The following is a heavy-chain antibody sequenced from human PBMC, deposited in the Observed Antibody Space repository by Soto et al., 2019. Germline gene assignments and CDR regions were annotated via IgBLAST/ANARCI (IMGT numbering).Heavy chain of an antibody. CDR1: GNTLTELP. Sequence: QVQLVQSGAEEKKRGASVKVSCKVSGNTLTELPMYWVRQAPGKGLEWMGGFDPDDGEKIYSQKFQDRVTMTEDTSTDTAYMALSSLRTEATAVDYYATGVTTIVSWGKGTLVTVSS. CDR3: ATGVTTIVS. V-gene: IGHV1-24*01. D-gene: IGHD2-21*02. J-gene: IGHJ4*02. CDR2: FDPDDGEK.